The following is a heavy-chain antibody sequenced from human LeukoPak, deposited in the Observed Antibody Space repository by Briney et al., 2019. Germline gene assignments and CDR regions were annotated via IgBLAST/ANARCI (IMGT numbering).Heavy chain of an antibody. CDR3: ARRGFFDL. CDR2: FYDNDKT. D-gene: IGHD5-12*01. CDR1: GASLSTYY. Sequence: SETLSLTCSVSGASLSTYYWSWVRQPPGKGLEWIGGFYDNDKTASNPSLNSRVTISVDSSKNQFSLSLRSVIAADTAVYYCARRGFFDLWGRGTLVTVSS. V-gene: IGHV4-59*08. J-gene: IGHJ2*01.